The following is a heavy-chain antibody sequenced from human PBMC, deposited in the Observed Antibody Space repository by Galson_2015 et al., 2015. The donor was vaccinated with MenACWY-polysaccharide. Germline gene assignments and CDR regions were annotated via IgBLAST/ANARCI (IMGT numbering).Heavy chain of an antibody. CDR2: MYYSGAT. V-gene: IGHV4-30-4*01. CDR3: VRGGRAIAANSWFDP. CDR1: GGSFRSGGYF. Sequence: TLSLSCPVSGGSFRSGGYFWRWLRQPPGGGLAWIACMYYSGATYYNPSLRSRTTISLDTSKYQFSLQLSSVTAADTAVYYCVRGGRAIAANSWFDPWGQGTLVSVSS. J-gene: IGHJ5*02. D-gene: IGHD2-15*01.